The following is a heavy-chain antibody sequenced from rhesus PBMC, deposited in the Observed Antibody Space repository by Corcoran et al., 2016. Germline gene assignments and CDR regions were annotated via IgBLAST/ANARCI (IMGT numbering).Heavy chain of an antibody. Sequence: QVQLQESGPGVVKPSETLSLTCAVSGGSISGYYLWSWIRQPPGKGLEWIGYIYGGSGSTSYNPSIKSRVIISIDTSKNQFSLKLSSVTAADTAVYYCARGGGGSWNFDYWGQGVLVTVSS. V-gene: IGHV4S7*01. CDR3: ARGGGGSWNFDY. CDR2: IYGGSGST. J-gene: IGHJ4*01. D-gene: IGHD6-25*01. CDR1: GGSISGYYL.